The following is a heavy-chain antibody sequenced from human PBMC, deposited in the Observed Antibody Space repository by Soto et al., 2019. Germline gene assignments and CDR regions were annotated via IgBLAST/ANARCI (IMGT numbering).Heavy chain of an antibody. CDR1: GGSFSSYS. Sequence: ASVKVSCKASGGSFSSYSISWVRQAPGQGLEWMGRIIPIVGVTNYAQKFKGRVTITADNSTSTAFTELSSLRADDTALYYCASLRASADYWGQGTLVTVSS. J-gene: IGHJ4*02. CDR2: IIPIVGVT. CDR3: ASLRASADY. V-gene: IGHV1-69*02.